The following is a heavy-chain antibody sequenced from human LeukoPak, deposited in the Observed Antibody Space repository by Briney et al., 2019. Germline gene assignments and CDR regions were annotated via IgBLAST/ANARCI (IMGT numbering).Heavy chain of an antibody. V-gene: IGHV3-13*01. CDR1: GFTFSSYD. CDR3: ARVQGLDFRWYFDL. CDR2: IGTAGDT. J-gene: IGHJ2*01. Sequence: PGGSLRLSCAASGFTFSSYDMHWGRQATGKGLEVVSGIGTAGDTYYPGSVKGRFTISRENAKNSLYLQMSSLRAGDTAVYYCARVQGLDFRWYFDLWGRGTLVTVSS.